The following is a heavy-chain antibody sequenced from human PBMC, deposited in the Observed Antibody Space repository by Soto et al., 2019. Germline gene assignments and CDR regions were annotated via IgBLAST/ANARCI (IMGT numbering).Heavy chain of an antibody. CDR3: ASTLIPYYYGAGSYYNGRGYFDY. Sequence: EVQLLESGGGLVQPGGSLRLSCAASGFTFSSYAMSWVRQAPGMGLEWVSAISGSGGSTYYADSVKGRFTISRDNSKYTLYLQMSSLRAEDMAVYYCASTLIPYYYGAGSYYNGRGYFDYWGQGTLVTVSS. J-gene: IGHJ4*02. CDR1: GFTFSSYA. V-gene: IGHV3-23*01. CDR2: ISGSGGST. D-gene: IGHD3-10*01.